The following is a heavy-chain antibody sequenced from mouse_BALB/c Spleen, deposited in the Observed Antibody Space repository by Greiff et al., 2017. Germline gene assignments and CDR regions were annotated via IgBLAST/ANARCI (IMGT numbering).Heavy chain of an antibody. CDR3: AREYYDYDRDYYAMDY. CDR1: GYTFTSYY. CDR2: IYPGDGST. V-gene: IGHV1S56*01. Sequence: QVQLQQSGPELVKPGASVKMSCKASGYTFTSYYIHWVKQRPGQGLEWIGWIYPGDGSTKYNEKFKGKTTLTADKSSSTAYMLLSSLTSEGSAIYFCAREYYDYDRDYYAMDYWGQGTSVTVSS. D-gene: IGHD2-4*01. J-gene: IGHJ4*01.